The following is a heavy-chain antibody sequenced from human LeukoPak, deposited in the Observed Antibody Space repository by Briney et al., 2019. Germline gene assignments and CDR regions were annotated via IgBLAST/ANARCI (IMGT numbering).Heavy chain of an antibody. CDR3: AKDRTYGGSYYGDFQH. D-gene: IGHD1-26*01. V-gene: IGHV3-23*01. Sequence: PGGSLRLSCVASGFTFSSYAMSWVRQAPGKGLEWVSAISGSGGSTYYADSVKGRFTISRDNSKNTLYLQMNSLRAEDTAVYYCAKDRTYGGSYYGDFQHWGQGTLVTVSS. CDR2: ISGSGGST. J-gene: IGHJ1*01. CDR1: GFTFSSYA.